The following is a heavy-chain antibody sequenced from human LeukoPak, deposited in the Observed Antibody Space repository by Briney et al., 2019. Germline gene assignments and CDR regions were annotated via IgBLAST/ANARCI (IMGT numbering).Heavy chain of an antibody. J-gene: IGHJ4*02. CDR3: ARDTKPKWSLLTLHY. CDR2: IKHDGSEK. CDR1: GFTFNNYW. Sequence: PGGSLRLSCAASGFTFNNYWMNWVRQAPGKGLEWVANIKHDGSEKYYVDSVEGRFTISRDNAKNSLYLQMNSLRADDTAVYFCARDTKPKWSLLTLHYWGQGTLVTVSS. V-gene: IGHV3-7*01. D-gene: IGHD1-26*01.